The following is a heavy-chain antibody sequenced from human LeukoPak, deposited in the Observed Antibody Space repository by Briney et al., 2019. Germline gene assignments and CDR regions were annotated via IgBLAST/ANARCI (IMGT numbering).Heavy chain of an antibody. J-gene: IGHJ4*02. D-gene: IGHD3-22*01. CDR2: IYYSGST. V-gene: IGHV4-59*01. CDR3: ARGDYYDSKYFDY. CDR1: GGSISSYY. Sequence: KPSETLSLTCTVSGGSISSYYWSWIRQPPGKGLEWIGYIYYSGSTNYNPSLKSRVTISVDTSKNQFSLKLSSVTAADTAVYYCARGDYYDSKYFDYWGQGTLVTVSS.